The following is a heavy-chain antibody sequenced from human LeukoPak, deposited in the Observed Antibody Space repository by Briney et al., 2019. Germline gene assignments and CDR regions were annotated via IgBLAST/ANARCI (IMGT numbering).Heavy chain of an antibody. V-gene: IGHV4-39*02. J-gene: IGHJ4*02. CDR3: AREEDDSSGYAH. CDR2: IYYSGST. Sequence: PSETLSLTCTVSGGSISSSSYYWGWIRQPPGKGLEWIGSIYYSGSTYYNPSLKSRVTISVDTSKNQFSLKLSSVTAADTAVYYCAREEDDSSGYAHWGQGTLVTVSS. CDR1: GGSISSSSYY. D-gene: IGHD3-22*01.